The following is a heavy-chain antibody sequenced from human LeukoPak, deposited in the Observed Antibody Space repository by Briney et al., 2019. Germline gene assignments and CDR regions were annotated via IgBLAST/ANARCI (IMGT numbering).Heavy chain of an antibody. CDR2: IYYSGTT. D-gene: IGHD2/OR15-2a*01. J-gene: IGHJ4*02. V-gene: IGHV4-59*01. CDR1: GGSISSYY. CDR3: ARENIVVDY. Sequence: PSETLSLTCTVSGGSISSYYWNWIRQPPGKGLEWIGYIYYSGTTNYNPSLKSRVTISVDTSKNQFSLKLSSVTAAGTAVYYCARENIVVDYWGQGTLVTVSS.